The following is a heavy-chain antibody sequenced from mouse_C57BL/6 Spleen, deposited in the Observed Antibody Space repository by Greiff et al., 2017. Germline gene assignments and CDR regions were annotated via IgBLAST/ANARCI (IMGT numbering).Heavy chain of an antibody. Sequence: EVKLVESEGGLVQPGSSMKLSCTASGFTFSDYYMAWVRQVPEKGLEWVANINYDGSSTYYLDSLKSRFIISRDNAKNILYLQMSSLKSEDTATYYWARVTGDYYGSSYAMDYWGQGTSVTVSS. V-gene: IGHV5-16*01. D-gene: IGHD1-1*01. CDR2: INYDGSST. J-gene: IGHJ4*01. CDR1: GFTFSDYY. CDR3: ARVTGDYYGSSYAMDY.